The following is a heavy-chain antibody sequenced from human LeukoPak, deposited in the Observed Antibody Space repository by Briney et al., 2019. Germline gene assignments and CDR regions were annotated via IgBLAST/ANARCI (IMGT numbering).Heavy chain of an antibody. D-gene: IGHD6-13*01. CDR1: GGSISSSSYY. CDR2: IYYSGST. CDR3: ARQSGYSSSFWFDP. Sequence: SETLSLTCTVSGGSISSSSYYWGWIRQAPGKGLEWIGSIYYSGSTYYNPSLKSRVTISVDTSKNQFSLKLSSVTAADTAVYYCARQSGYSSSFWFDPWGQGTLVTVSS. J-gene: IGHJ5*02. V-gene: IGHV4-39*01.